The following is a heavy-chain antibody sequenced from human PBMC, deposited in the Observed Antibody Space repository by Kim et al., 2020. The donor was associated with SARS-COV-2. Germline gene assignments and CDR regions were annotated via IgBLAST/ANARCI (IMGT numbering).Heavy chain of an antibody. CDR3: TKVGASLYGMDV. J-gene: IGHJ6*02. D-gene: IGHD1-26*01. V-gene: IGHV3-30*04. Sequence: GGSLRLSCTASGFTLSSYAMHWVRQAPGKGLEWVALISYDGSNKYYADSVKGRFTISRDNSKNTLFLQMGSLRAEDSAVYYCTKVGASLYGMDVWGQGTTVTVSS. CDR1: GFTLSSYA. CDR2: ISYDGSNK.